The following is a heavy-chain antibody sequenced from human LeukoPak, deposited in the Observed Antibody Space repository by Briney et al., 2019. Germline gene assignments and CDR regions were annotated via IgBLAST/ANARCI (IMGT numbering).Heavy chain of an antibody. Sequence: SETLSLTCTVSGGSISSSSYYWGWIRQPPGKGLEWIGSIYYSGSTYYNPSLKSRVTISVDTSKNQFSLKLSSVTAADTAVYYCARVSLLWYYFDYWGQGTLVTVSS. CDR2: IYYSGST. D-gene: IGHD3-10*01. CDR1: GGSISSSSYY. V-gene: IGHV4-39*01. J-gene: IGHJ4*02. CDR3: ARVSLLWYYFDY.